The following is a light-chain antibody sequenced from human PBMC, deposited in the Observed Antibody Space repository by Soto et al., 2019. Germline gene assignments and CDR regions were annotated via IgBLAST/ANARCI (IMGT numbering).Light chain of an antibody. Sequence: QSALTQHASVSGSPGQSITVSCTGTSSDVGGYNYVSWYQQHPGKAPKVMIYDVSKRPSGVSNRFSGSKSGNTASLTISGLQAEDEADYYCNSYTSSSTLPYVFGTGTKMTVL. CDR2: DVS. CDR1: SSDVGGYNY. V-gene: IGLV2-14*01. CDR3: NSYTSSSTLPYV. J-gene: IGLJ1*01.